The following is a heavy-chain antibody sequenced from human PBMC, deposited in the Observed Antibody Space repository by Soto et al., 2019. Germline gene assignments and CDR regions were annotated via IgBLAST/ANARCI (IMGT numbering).Heavy chain of an antibody. CDR3: ARGYYGGHPSPFDY. D-gene: IGHD4-17*01. V-gene: IGHV3-30-3*01. Sequence: QVQLVESGGGVVQPGRSLRLSCAASGFTFSSYAMHWVRQAPGKGLEWVAVISYDGSNKYYADSVKGRFTISRDNSTNTMYLQMNSLRAEDTAVYYCARGYYGGHPSPFDYWGQGTLVTVAS. CDR1: GFTFSSYA. J-gene: IGHJ4*02. CDR2: ISYDGSNK.